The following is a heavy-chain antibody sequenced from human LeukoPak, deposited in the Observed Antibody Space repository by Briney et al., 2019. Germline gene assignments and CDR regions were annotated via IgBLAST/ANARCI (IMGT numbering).Heavy chain of an antibody. V-gene: IGHV3-23*01. D-gene: IGHD3-10*01. CDR2: ISGSGGST. CDR3: AKRYGSGSYYTSFDY. CDR1: GFTFITYW. Sequence: PGGSLRLSCAASGFTFITYWMHWVRQAPGKGLEWVSAISGSGGSTDYADSVKGRFTISRDNYKNTLYLQMNSLRAEETAVYYCAKRYGSGSYYTSFDYWGQGTLVTVSS. J-gene: IGHJ4*02.